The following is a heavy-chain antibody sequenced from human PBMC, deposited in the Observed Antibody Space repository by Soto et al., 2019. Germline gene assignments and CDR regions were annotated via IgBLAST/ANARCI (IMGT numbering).Heavy chain of an antibody. D-gene: IGHD2-8*02. CDR2: IYHSGST. J-gene: IGHJ4*02. Sequence: SETLSLTCTVSGGSIRSSTYYWGWIRQPPGKGLECIGSIYHSGSTNYNPSLKSRVTISVDTSKNQFSLKLTSVTAADTAVYYCARDKITGLFDYWGQGTLVTVSS. V-gene: IGHV4-39*07. CDR1: GGSIRSSTYY. CDR3: ARDKITGLFDY.